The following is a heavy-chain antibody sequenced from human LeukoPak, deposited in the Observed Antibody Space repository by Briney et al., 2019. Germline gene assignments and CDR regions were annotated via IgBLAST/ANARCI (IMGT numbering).Heavy chain of an antibody. CDR1: GGSISSYY. V-gene: IGHV4-59*06. Sequence: SETLSLTCTVSGGSISSYYWSWIRQPPGKGLEWIGYIYYSGSTYYNPSLKSRVTISVDTSKNQFSLKLSSVTAADTAVYYCARYIAAAESLDYWGQGTLVTVSS. J-gene: IGHJ4*02. CDR2: IYYSGST. D-gene: IGHD6-13*01. CDR3: ARYIAAAESLDY.